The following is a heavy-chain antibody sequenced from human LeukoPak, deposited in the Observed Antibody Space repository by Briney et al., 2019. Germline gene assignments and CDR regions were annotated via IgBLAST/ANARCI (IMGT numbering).Heavy chain of an antibody. CDR1: GFTFSSYS. D-gene: IGHD4-17*01. V-gene: IGHV3-21*01. CDR3: ARSPTVTEFDN. J-gene: IGHJ4*02. Sequence: GGSLRLSCAASGFTFSSYSMNWVRQAPGKGLEWVSSISSSSSYIYYADSVKGRFTISRDNAKNSLYLQMNSLRAEDTAVYYCARSPTVTEFDNWGQGTLVTVSS. CDR2: ISSSSSYI.